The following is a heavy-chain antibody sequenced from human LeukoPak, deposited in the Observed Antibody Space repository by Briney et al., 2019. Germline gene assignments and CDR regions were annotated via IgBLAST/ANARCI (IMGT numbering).Heavy chain of an antibody. Sequence: PSGTLSLTCAVSGGSISSSNWWSWVRQPPGKGLEWIGEIYHSGSTNYNPSLKSRVTMSVDKSKNQFSLKLSSVTAADTAVYYCARGLYGSGSYYAQDYWGQGTLVTVSS. V-gene: IGHV4-4*02. CDR2: IYHSGST. CDR1: GGSISSSNW. D-gene: IGHD3-10*01. J-gene: IGHJ4*02. CDR3: ARGLYGSGSYYAQDY.